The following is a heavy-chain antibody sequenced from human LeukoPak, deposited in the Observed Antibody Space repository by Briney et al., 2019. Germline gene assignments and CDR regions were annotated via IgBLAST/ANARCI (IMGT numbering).Heavy chain of an antibody. Sequence: TGSSLRLSCAASGFSLRNYAIHWVRQAPGKGLEWVAVISYDTNNKHYADSVKGRFTISRDNSKSALYLQMNSLRVEDTAVYYCARDRRYDDYVWGGNSPSYFYGMDVWGQGTTVTVSS. CDR1: GFSLRNYA. J-gene: IGHJ6*02. CDR3: ARDRRYDDYVWGGNSPSYFYGMDV. D-gene: IGHD3-16*01. V-gene: IGHV3-30*03. CDR2: ISYDTNNK.